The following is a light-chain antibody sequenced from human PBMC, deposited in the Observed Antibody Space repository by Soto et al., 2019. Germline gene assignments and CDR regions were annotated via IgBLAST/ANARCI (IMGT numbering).Light chain of an antibody. Sequence: EIVLTQSPGTLSLSPGERATLSCRASQSVNSRYLAWYQQKPGQAPRLLIYGTSSRATGIPDRFSGSGSATDFTLTISRLEPEDFAVYYCQQYSSSPRTFGQGTKVEIE. J-gene: IGKJ1*01. CDR2: GTS. CDR1: QSVNSRY. CDR3: QQYSSSPRT. V-gene: IGKV3-20*01.